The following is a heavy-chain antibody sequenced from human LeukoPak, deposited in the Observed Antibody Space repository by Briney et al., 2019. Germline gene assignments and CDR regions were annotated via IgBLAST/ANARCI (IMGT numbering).Heavy chain of an antibody. J-gene: IGHJ4*02. V-gene: IGHV3-23*01. CDR3: AKDDYYDYVWGSYRPY. Sequence: PGGSLRLSCAASGFTFSSYAMSWVRQAPGKGLEWVSAISGSGGSTYYADSVKGRFTISRDNSKSTLYLQMNSLRAEDTAVYYCAKDDYYDYVWGSYRPYWGQGTLVTVSS. CDR2: ISGSGGST. CDR1: GFTFSSYA. D-gene: IGHD3-16*02.